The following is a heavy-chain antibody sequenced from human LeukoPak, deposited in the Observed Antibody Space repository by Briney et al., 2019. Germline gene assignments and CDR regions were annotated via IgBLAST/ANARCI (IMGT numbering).Heavy chain of an antibody. D-gene: IGHD3-22*01. CDR2: ISGSGGST. V-gene: IGHV3-23*01. Sequence: GGSLRLPCAASGFTFSSYAMSWVRQAPGKGLEWVSAISGSGGSTYYADSVKGRFTISRDNSKNTLYLQMNSLRAEDTAVYYCAKSITMIVVVSDYFDYWGQGTLVTVSS. J-gene: IGHJ4*02. CDR3: AKSITMIVVVSDYFDY. CDR1: GFTFSSYA.